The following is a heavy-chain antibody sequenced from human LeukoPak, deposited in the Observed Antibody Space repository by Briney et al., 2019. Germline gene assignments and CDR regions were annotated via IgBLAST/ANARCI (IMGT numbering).Heavy chain of an antibody. CDR1: GFTFDDYF. J-gene: IGHJ4*02. V-gene: IGHV3-43*02. CDR2: ISGDGGAT. D-gene: IGHD5-18*01. CDR3: AKGGYTYGGRLFDY. Sequence: GGSLRLSCAASGFTFDDYFMHWVRQAPGKGLEWVSFISGDGGATYYADSAKGRFTISRDNGRKSLYLQMDSLRTEDTAHYYCAKGGYTYGGRLFDYWGQGTLVTVS.